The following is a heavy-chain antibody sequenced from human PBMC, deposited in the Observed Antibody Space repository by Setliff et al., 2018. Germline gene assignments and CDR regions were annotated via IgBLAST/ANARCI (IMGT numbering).Heavy chain of an antibody. CDR3: ARDLVGATADF. D-gene: IGHD1-26*01. Sequence: GGSLRLSCEASGFTFTYYSMSWVRQSPGKGLEWISYISGSGSTIYYADSVKGRFTISRDNAKTSLYLQMNSLRVEDTAVYYCARDLVGATADFWGQGTLVTVSS. V-gene: IGHV3-11*04. CDR2: ISGSGSTI. J-gene: IGHJ4*02. CDR1: GFTFTYYS.